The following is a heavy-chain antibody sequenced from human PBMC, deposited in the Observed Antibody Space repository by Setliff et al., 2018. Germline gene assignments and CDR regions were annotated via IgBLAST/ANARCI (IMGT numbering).Heavy chain of an antibody. CDR3: ARDVSVISPGFDP. CDR2: ISSSSSYI. D-gene: IGHD2-15*01. Sequence: PGGSLRLSCAASGFTFSSYSMNWVRQAPGKGLEWVSSISSSSSYIYYADSVKGRFTISRDNAKNSLYLQMNSLRAEDTAVYYCARDVSVISPGFDPWGQGTLVTVSS. J-gene: IGHJ5*02. V-gene: IGHV3-21*01. CDR1: GFTFSSYS.